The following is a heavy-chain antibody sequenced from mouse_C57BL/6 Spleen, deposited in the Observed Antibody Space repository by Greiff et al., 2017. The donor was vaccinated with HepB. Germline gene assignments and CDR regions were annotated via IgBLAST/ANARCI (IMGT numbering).Heavy chain of an antibody. V-gene: IGHV1-81*01. CDR2: IDPRSGNT. D-gene: IGHD1-1*01. CDR1: GYTFTSYG. J-gene: IGHJ3*01. CDR3: ARQCPCITTVVANAY. Sequence: VQLQQSGAELARPGASVKLSCKASGYTFTSYGISWVKQRTGQGLEWIGEIDPRSGNTYYNEKFKGKATLTADKSSSTAYMELRSHTSEDSAVYFCARQCPCITTVVANAYWGQGTLVTVSA.